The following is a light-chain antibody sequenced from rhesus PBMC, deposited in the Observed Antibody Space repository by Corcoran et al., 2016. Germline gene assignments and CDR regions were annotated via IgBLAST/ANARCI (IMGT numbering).Light chain of an antibody. CDR3: QQGYNAPLT. J-gene: IGKJ4*01. Sequence: DIQMTQSPSSLSASAGDKVTITWRASQDISSWLAWYQQKPGKAPNLLIYAASNLQSGVPSRFSGSGSGTDYTLTIRSLQPEDFATYYCQQGYNAPLTFGGGTKVEIK. CDR1: QDISSW. V-gene: IGKV1-18*01. CDR2: AAS.